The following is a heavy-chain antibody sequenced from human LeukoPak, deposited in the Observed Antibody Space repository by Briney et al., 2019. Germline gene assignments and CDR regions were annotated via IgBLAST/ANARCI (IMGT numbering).Heavy chain of an antibody. Sequence: SETLSLTCAVYGGSFSGYYWSWIRQPPGKGLEWIGEINHSGSTNYNPSLKSRVSISIHTSKNQFSLKVSSVTAADTAVYYCARLPVAGTAYYFDYWGQGTLVTVSS. J-gene: IGHJ4*02. CDR1: GGSFSGYY. CDR2: INHSGST. CDR3: ARLPVAGTAYYFDY. V-gene: IGHV4-34*01. D-gene: IGHD6-19*01.